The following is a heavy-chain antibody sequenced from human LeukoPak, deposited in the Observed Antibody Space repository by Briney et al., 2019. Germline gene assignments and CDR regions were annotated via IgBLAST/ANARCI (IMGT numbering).Heavy chain of an antibody. D-gene: IGHD1-26*01. CDR3: ARAKKRSGRSRNFYLDV. J-gene: IGHJ6*03. CDR1: GGSISSGDYY. CDR2: IYYSGST. V-gene: IGHV4-30-4*08. Sequence: SETLSLTCTVSGGSISSGDYYWSWIRQPPGKGLEWIGYIYYSGSTYYNPSLKSRVAISLDTSKNHFSLKLSSVTAADTAVYYCARAKKRSGRSRNFYLDVWGKGTTVTVSS.